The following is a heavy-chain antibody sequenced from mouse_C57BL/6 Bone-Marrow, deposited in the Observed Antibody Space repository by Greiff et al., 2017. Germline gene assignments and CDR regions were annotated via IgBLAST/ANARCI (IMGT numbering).Heavy chain of an antibody. Sequence: VQLQQSGTVLARPGASVKMSCKTSGYTFTSYWMHWVKQRPGQGLEWIGAIYPGNSDTSYNQKFKGKAKLTAVTSASTAYMELSSLTNEDSAVXYCTRRGPYAYYFDYWGQGTTLTVSS. CDR1: GYTFTSYW. J-gene: IGHJ2*01. CDR3: TRRGPYAYYFDY. D-gene: IGHD6-5*01. V-gene: IGHV1-5*01. CDR2: IYPGNSDT.